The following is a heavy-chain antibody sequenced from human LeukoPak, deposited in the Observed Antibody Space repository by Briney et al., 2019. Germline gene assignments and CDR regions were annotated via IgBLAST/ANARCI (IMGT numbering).Heavy chain of an antibody. V-gene: IGHV1-46*01. D-gene: IGHD1-26*01. Sequence: ASVKVSCKASGYTFTSYYMHWVRQAPGQGLEWMGIINPSGGSTSYAQKFQGRVTMTEDTSTDTAYMELSSLRSEDTAVYYCATEKWELPKGAFDIWGQGTMVTVSS. CDR2: INPSGGST. CDR1: GYTFTSYY. J-gene: IGHJ3*02. CDR3: ATEKWELPKGAFDI.